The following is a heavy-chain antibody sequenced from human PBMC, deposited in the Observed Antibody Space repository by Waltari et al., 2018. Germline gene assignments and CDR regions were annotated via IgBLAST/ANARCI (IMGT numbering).Heavy chain of an antibody. CDR2: IYHSGST. J-gene: IGHJ4*02. D-gene: IGHD5-18*01. V-gene: IGHV4-38-2*01. Sequence: QVQLQESGPGLVKPSETLSLTCAVSGYSISSGYYWGWIRQPPGKGLEWIGSIYHSGSTYYNPSLKSRVTISVDTSKNQFSLKLSSVTAADTAVYYCARRLGTAMVTQYYFDYWGQGTLV. CDR1: GYSISSGYY. CDR3: ARRLGTAMVTQYYFDY.